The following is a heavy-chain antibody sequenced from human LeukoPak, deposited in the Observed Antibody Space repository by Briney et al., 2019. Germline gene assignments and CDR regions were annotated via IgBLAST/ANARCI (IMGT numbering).Heavy chain of an antibody. J-gene: IGHJ5*02. D-gene: IGHD5-12*01. CDR3: ARGYSGYR. CDR1: GFTFSNYA. V-gene: IGHV3-30*04. Sequence: GGSLRLSCAASGFTFSNYALHWVRQAPGKGLEWVAVISYDGSNKFYADSVRGRFTISRDNSKNTLFLQMNSLRPEDTAVYYCARGYSGYRWGQGTLVTVSS. CDR2: ISYDGSNK.